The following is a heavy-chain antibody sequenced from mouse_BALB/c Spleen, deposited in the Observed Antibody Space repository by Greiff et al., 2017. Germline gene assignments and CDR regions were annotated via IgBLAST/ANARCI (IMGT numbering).Heavy chain of an antibody. CDR2: ISYDGSN. V-gene: IGHV3-6*02. D-gene: IGHD2-10*02. J-gene: IGHJ4*01. CDR3: ARDRYGNYEGAMDY. Sequence: EVKLVESGPGLVKPSQSLSLTCSVTGYSITSGYYWNWIRQFPGNKLEWMGYISYDGSNNYNPSLKNRISITRDTSKNQFFLKLNSVTTEDTATYYCARDRYGNYEGAMDYWGQGTSVTVSS. CDR1: GYSITSGYY.